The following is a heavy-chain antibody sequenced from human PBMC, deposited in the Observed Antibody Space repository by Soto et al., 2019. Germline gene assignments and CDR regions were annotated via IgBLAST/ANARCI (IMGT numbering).Heavy chain of an antibody. J-gene: IGHJ4*02. D-gene: IGHD6-6*01. V-gene: IGHV3-21*01. CDR2: ISSSSSYI. CDR1: GFTFSSYS. Sequence: GGSLRLSCAASGFTFSSYSMNWVRQAPGKGLEWVSSISSSSSYIYYADSVKGRFTISRDNAKNSLYLQMNSLRAEDTAVYYCARDKVNGRQLVRLDYWGQGTLVTVSS. CDR3: ARDKVNGRQLVRLDY.